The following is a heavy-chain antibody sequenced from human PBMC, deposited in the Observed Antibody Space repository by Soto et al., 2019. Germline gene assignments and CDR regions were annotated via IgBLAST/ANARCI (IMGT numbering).Heavy chain of an antibody. CDR1: GFTFSSYG. J-gene: IGHJ6*02. V-gene: IGHV3-33*01. Sequence: GESLKISCAASGFTFSSYGMHWVRQAPGKGLEWVAVIWYDGSNKYYADSVKGRFTISRDNSKNTLYLQMNSLRAEDTAVYYCARAKILGYCSGGSCYYYGMDVWGQGTTVTVS. CDR3: ARAKILGYCSGGSCYYYGMDV. CDR2: IWYDGSNK. D-gene: IGHD2-15*01.